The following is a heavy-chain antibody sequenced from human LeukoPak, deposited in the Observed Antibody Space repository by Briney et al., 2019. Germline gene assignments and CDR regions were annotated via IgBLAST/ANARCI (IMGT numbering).Heavy chain of an antibody. CDR3: VSMGSDGFDI. J-gene: IGHJ3*02. V-gene: IGHV7-4-1*02. D-gene: IGHD3-16*01. Sequence: ASVKVSCKASGYTFSSYAMNWVRQAPGQGLEFMGWINTYNGNPTYAQAFTGRFVFSVDTSVSTAYLQISSLKTEDTAVYYFVSMGSDGFDIWGQGTMIIVSS. CDR1: GYTFSSYA. CDR2: INTYNGNP.